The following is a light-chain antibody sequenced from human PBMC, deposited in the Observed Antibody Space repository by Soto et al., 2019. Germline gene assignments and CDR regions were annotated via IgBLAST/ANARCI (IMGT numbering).Light chain of an antibody. CDR3: QQSYSTPWT. CDR2: AAS. CDR1: QSVSGY. J-gene: IGKJ1*01. V-gene: IGKV1-39*01. Sequence: QSAATLSFSPGETATLSCRASQSVSGYIGWYQQKPGQAPRLLIYAASSLQSGVPSRFSGSGSGTDFTLTISSLQPEDFATYYCQQSYSTPWTFGQGTKVDIK.